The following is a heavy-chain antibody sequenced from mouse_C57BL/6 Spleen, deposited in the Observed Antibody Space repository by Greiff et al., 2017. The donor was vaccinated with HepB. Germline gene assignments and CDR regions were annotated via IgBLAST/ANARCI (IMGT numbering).Heavy chain of an antibody. J-gene: IGHJ1*03. D-gene: IGHD4-1*01. CDR1: GYTFTSYW. CDR2: IDPSDSDT. Sequence: QVQLQQPGAELVRPGSSVKLSCKASGYTFTSYWMHWVKQRPIQGLEWIGNIDPSDSDTHYNQKFKDKATLTVDKSSSTAYMQLSSLTSEDSAVYYCARKAGTDWYFDVWGTGTTVTVSS. CDR3: ARKAGTDWYFDV. V-gene: IGHV1-52*01.